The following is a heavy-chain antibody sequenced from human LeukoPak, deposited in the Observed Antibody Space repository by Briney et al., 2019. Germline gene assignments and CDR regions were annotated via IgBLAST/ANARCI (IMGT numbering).Heavy chain of an antibody. V-gene: IGHV4-34*01. D-gene: IGHD3-3*01. CDR2: INHSGST. CDR1: GGSFSGYY. J-gene: IGHJ5*02. Sequence: SETPSLTCAVYGGSFSGYYWSWIRQPPGKGLEWIGEINHSGSTSYNPSLKSRVTISVDTSKNQFSLKLRSVTAADTAVYYCARGRYDFWSGYYRKRDWFDPWGQGTLVTVSS. CDR3: ARGRYDFWSGYYRKRDWFDP.